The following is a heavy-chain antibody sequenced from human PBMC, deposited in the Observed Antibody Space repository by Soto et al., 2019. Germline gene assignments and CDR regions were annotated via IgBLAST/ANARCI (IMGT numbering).Heavy chain of an antibody. CDR2: ISWNSGSI. D-gene: IGHD2-15*01. Sequence: EVQLVESGGGLVQPGRSLRLSCAASGFTFDDYAMHWVRQAPGKGLEGVSGISWNSGSIGYADSVKGRFTISRDNAKNPLYLQMNSLRAEDTALYYCAKGGYCSGGSCYGSNWFDPWGQGTLVPVFS. CDR1: GFTFDDYA. CDR3: AKGGYCSGGSCYGSNWFDP. J-gene: IGHJ5*02. V-gene: IGHV3-9*01.